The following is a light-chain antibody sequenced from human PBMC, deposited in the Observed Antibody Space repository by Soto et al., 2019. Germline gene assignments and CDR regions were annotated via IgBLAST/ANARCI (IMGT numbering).Light chain of an antibody. CDR2: TAS. Sequence: EIVLTQSPGTLSLSPGDSAALSCRASESVASNYLAWYQQKRGQAPRLLIYTASTRATGIPARFRGSGSGTEFTLTIRRLEPEDFAVYFCQHYVYPQWTFGPGTKVDIK. J-gene: IGKJ1*01. V-gene: IGKV3-20*01. CDR1: ESVASNY. CDR3: QHYVYPQWT.